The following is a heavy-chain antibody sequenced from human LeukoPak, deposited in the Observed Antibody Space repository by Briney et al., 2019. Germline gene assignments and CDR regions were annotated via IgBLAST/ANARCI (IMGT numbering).Heavy chain of an antibody. CDR1: GGSIISTSYY. Sequence: SETLSLTCIVSGGSIISTSYYWSWIRQPPGKGLEWIGYIYYSGGTNYNPSLKSRVTISVDTSQNQFSPKVSSVTAADTAVYYCARTYCSGGSCHFDYWGQGTLVTVSS. V-gene: IGHV4-61*05. CDR2: IYYSGGT. J-gene: IGHJ4*02. D-gene: IGHD2-15*01. CDR3: ARTYCSGGSCHFDY.